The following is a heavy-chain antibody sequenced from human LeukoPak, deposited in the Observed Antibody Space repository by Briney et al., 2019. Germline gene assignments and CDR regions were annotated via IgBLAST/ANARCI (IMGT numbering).Heavy chain of an antibody. CDR1: GGSISSGDYY. V-gene: IGHV4-30-4*01. CDR3: ASDDYSNYLGAFDI. Sequence: PSETLSLTCTVSGGSISSGDYYWSWIRQPPGKGLEWIGYIYYSGSTYYNPSLKSRVTISVDTSKNQFSLKLSSVTAADTAVYYCASDDYSNYLGAFDIWGQGTMVTVSS. CDR2: IYYSGST. J-gene: IGHJ3*02. D-gene: IGHD4-11*01.